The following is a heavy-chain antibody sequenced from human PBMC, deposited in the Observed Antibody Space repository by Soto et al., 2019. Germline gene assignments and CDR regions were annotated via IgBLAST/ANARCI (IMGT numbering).Heavy chain of an antibody. CDR3: ARCSCDYGSYYYYGMDV. V-gene: IGHV1-46*01. D-gene: IGHD4-17*01. J-gene: IGHJ6*02. Sequence: ASVKVSCKASGYTFTSYYMHWVRQAPGQGLEWMGIINPSGGSTSYAQKFQGRVTMTRDTSTSTVYMELSSLRSEDTAVYYCARCSCDYGSYYYYGMDVWGQGTTVTVSS. CDR2: INPSGGST. CDR1: GYTFTSYY.